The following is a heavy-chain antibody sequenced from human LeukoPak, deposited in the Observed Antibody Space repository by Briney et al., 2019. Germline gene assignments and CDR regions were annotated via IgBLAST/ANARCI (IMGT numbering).Heavy chain of an antibody. CDR1: GGSISSYY. CDR2: IYPSGST. J-gene: IGHJ4*02. V-gene: IGHV4-4*07. Sequence: PSETLFLTCTVSGGSISSYYWTWIRQPAGKGLEWIGRIYPSGSTNYNPSLKSLVTMSVDTSKNQFSLKLSSVTAADTAVYYCARENSGSYREFDYWGQGTLVTDSS. D-gene: IGHD1-26*01. CDR3: ARENSGSYREFDY.